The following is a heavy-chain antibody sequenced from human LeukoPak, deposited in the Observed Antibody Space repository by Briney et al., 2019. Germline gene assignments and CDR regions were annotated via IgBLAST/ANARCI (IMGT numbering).Heavy chain of an antibody. Sequence: GGSLRLSCAASGFTFSNYAMTWVRQAPGKGVEWVSTISDGGAATYYADSVKGRFTISRDNSKNTLSLQMNSLRAEDTAVYYCAKALNVLVPSTSRWFDPWGQGTLVTVSS. CDR2: ISDGGAAT. D-gene: IGHD2-2*01. CDR3: AKALNVLVPSTSRWFDP. CDR1: GFTFSNYA. V-gene: IGHV3-23*01. J-gene: IGHJ5*02.